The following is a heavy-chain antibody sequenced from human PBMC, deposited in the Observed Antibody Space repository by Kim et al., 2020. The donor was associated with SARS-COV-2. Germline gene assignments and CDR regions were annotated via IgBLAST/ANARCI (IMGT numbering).Heavy chain of an antibody. CDR3: ALMVVTPDY. V-gene: IGHV3-48*03. J-gene: IGHJ4*02. D-gene: IGHD2-15*01. Sequence: STIYYADSVKGRFTISRDNAKNSLYLQMISLRAEDTAVYYCALMVVTPDYWGQGTLVTVS. CDR2: STI.